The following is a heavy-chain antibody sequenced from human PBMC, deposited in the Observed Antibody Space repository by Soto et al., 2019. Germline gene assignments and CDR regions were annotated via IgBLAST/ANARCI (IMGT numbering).Heavy chain of an antibody. CDR2: FYYTGGT. CDR3: ASPRQGNYDFLSGYYALDY. CDR1: GASISSSRSY. Sequence: KPSETRLTCTVSGASISSSRSYWGWVRQPPGKGLEWIVSFYYTGGTYSTYYNPSLKSRVTISVDTSKSQFSLNLRSVTAADTAVYYCASPRQGNYDFLSGYYALDYWGQGTLVTVSS. J-gene: IGHJ4*02. V-gene: IGHV4-39*01. D-gene: IGHD3-3*01.